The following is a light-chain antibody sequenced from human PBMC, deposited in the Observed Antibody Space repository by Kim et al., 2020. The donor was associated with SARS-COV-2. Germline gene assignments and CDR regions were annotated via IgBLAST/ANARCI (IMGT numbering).Light chain of an antibody. CDR3: SSYTSSSTLV. CDR1: SSDVGGYNL. CDR2: DVS. Sequence: GQSMTTSYTGTSSDVGGYNLVSWYQHHPGKAPNLMIYDVSNRPSGVSNRFSGTKSGNTASLTISGLQAEDEADYYCSSYTSSSTLVFGGGTKVTVL. J-gene: IGLJ2*01. V-gene: IGLV2-14*03.